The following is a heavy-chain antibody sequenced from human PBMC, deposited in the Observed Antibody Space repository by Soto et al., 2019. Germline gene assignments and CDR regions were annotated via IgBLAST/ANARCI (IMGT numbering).Heavy chain of an antibody. CDR3: AREGASSTMVRGVIYYYGMDV. CDR2: IIPIFGTA. Sequence: QVQLVQSGAEVKKPGSSVKVSCKASGGTFSSYAISWVRQAPGQGLEWMGGIIPIFGTANYAQKFQGRVTITADESTSTAYMELSSLRSEDTAVYYCAREGASSTMVRGVIYYYGMDVWGQGTTVTVSS. CDR1: GGTFSSYA. V-gene: IGHV1-69*01. J-gene: IGHJ6*02. D-gene: IGHD3-10*01.